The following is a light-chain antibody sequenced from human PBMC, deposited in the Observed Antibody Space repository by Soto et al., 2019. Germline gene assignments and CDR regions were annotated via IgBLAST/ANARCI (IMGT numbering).Light chain of an antibody. CDR2: GAS. CDR3: QQTYSDIS. Sequence: DVRMTQSPSSLSASVGDTITITCRASRTSNTYLNWFQQKPGEPPRLLIYGASTLHDGVPSRFSGSGSGEYFTLTISGLQPEDFASYHCQQTYSDISFRGGTTVDIK. V-gene: IGKV1-39*01. CDR1: RTSNTY. J-gene: IGKJ4*01.